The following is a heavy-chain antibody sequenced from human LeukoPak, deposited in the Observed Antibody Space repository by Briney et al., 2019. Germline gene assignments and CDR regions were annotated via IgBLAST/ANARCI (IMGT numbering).Heavy chain of an antibody. Sequence: GGSLRLSCTASGFTFGDYAMSWFRQAPGKGLEWVGFIRSEAFGGTTEYAASVKGRFTMSRDDSKSIAYLQMNSLKTEDTAVYYCTRDAYMLGKYWGQGTLVTVSS. CDR1: GFTFGDYA. J-gene: IGHJ4*02. CDR2: IRSEAFGGTT. CDR3: TRDAYMLGKY. D-gene: IGHD3-10*02. V-gene: IGHV3-49*03.